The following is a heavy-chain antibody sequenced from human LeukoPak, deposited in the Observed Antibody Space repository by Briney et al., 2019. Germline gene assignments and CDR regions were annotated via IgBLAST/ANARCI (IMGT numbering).Heavy chain of an antibody. J-gene: IGHJ4*02. CDR2: IYSGGST. D-gene: IGHD3-10*01. Sequence: GGSLGLSCAASGFTVSSNYMSWVRQAPGKGLEWVSVIYSGGSTYYADSVKGRFTISRDNSKNTLYLQMNSLRAEDTAAYYCAITYYYGSGSYIDYWGQGTLVTVSS. CDR1: GFTVSSNY. CDR3: AITYYYGSGSYIDY. V-gene: IGHV3-53*01.